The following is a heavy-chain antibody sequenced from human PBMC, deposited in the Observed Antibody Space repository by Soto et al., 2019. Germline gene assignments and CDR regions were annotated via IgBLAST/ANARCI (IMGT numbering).Heavy chain of an antibody. Sequence: GGSLRLSCAASGFTFSSYWMHWVRQAPGKGLVWVSRINSDGSSTSYADSVKGRFTISRDNAKNTLYLQMNSLRAEDTAVYYCARDPGQQQLVYYYYYYMDVWGKGTTVTVSS. D-gene: IGHD6-13*01. CDR1: GFTFSSYW. CDR3: ARDPGQQQLVYYYYYYMDV. V-gene: IGHV3-74*01. CDR2: INSDGSST. J-gene: IGHJ6*03.